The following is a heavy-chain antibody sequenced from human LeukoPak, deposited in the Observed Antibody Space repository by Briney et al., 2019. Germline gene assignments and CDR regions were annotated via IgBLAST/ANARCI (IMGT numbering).Heavy chain of an antibody. CDR2: IYYSGST. J-gene: IGHJ4*02. V-gene: IGHV4-30-4*01. CDR3: ARDLLNEGNHLDY. Sequence: SQTLSLTCTVSGGSISSGDYYWSWIRQPPGKGLEWIGHIYYSGSTYYNPSLKSRVTISVDTSKNQFSLKLSSVTAADTAVYYCARDLLNEGNHLDYWGQGTLVTVSS. D-gene: IGHD4-23*01. CDR1: GGSISSGDYY.